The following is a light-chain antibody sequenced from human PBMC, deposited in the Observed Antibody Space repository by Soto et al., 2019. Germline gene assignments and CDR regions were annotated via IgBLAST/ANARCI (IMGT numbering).Light chain of an antibody. J-gene: IGLJ2*01. CDR2: EVS. CDR3: TSYAGSNNWDVI. Sequence: QSALTQPPSASGSPGQSVTISCTGTSSDVGDYNSVSWYQQHPGTAYKLLIYEVSKRPSGVPHRFSGSKSGNTASLTVSGLQAEDEADYYCTSYAGSNNWDVIFGGGTKLTVL. CDR1: SSDVGDYNS. V-gene: IGLV2-8*01.